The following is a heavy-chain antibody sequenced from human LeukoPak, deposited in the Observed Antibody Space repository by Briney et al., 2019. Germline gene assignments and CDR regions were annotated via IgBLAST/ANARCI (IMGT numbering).Heavy chain of an antibody. D-gene: IGHD4-17*01. Sequence: SETLSLTCTVSGYSITSAYYWGWIRQPPGKGLEWIGSFFLKGSTYYNPSLKSRVTISVDTSKNQFSLKLSSVTAADTAVYYCARQYTVTTRYFDYWGQGTLVTVSS. V-gene: IGHV4-38-2*02. CDR2: FFLKGST. CDR1: GYSITSAYY. J-gene: IGHJ4*02. CDR3: ARQYTVTTRYFDY.